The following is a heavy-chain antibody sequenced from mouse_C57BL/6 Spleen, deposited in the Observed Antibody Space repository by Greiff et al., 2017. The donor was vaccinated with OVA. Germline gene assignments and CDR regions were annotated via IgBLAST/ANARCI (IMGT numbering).Heavy chain of an antibody. CDR1: GFTFSDYG. CDR2: ISSGSSTI. V-gene: IGHV5-17*01. Sequence: EVMLVESGGGLVKPGGSLKLSCAASGFTFSDYGMHWVRQAPEKGLEWVAYISSGSSTIYYADTVKGRFTISRDNAKNTLFLQMTSLRSEDTAMYYCARHIYYGNFWYFDVWGTGTTVTVSS. J-gene: IGHJ1*03. D-gene: IGHD2-1*01. CDR3: ARHIYYGNFWYFDV.